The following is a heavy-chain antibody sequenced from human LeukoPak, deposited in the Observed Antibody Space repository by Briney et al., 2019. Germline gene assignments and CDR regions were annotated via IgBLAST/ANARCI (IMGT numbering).Heavy chain of an antibody. CDR2: ISSSGSTI. CDR3: ARDPAGGTYDL. V-gene: IGHV3-11*01. CDR1: GFTFSTCA. J-gene: IGHJ3*01. Sequence: PGGSLRLSCAASGFTFSTCAMSWIRQAPGKGLEWVSYISSSGSTIYYADSVKGRFTISRDNAKNSLYLQMNSLRAEDTAVYYCARDPAGGTYDLWGQGTMVTVSS.